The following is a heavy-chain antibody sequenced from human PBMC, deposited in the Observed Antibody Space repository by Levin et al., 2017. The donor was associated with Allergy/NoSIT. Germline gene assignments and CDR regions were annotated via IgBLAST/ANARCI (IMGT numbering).Heavy chain of an antibody. D-gene: IGHD6-13*01. V-gene: IGHV1-8*01. CDR2: MNPNSGNT. J-gene: IGHJ5*02. Sequence: ASVKVSCKASGYTFTSYDINWVRQATGQGLEWMGWMNPNSGNTGYAQKFQGRVTMTRNTSISTAYMELSSLRSEDTAVYYCARSYIAAAGRRFDPWGQGTLVTVSS. CDR3: ARSYIAAAGRRFDP. CDR1: GYTFTSYD.